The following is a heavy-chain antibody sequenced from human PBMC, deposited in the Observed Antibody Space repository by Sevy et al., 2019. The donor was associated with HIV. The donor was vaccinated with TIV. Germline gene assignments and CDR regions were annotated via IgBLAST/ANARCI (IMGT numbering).Heavy chain of an antibody. CDR3: XXDKXIXXXIPAAMAYYGMDV. J-gene: IGHJ6*02. Sequence: GGSLRLSCAASGFTFDDYAMYWVRQAPGKGLEWVSGISWNSGGIGYADSVKGRFTISRDNAKNSLYLQMNSLRVEDXXXXXXXXDKXIXXXIPAAMAYYGMDVWGQGTTVTVSS. CDR2: ISWNSGGI. CDR1: GFTFDDYA. D-gene: IGHD2-2*01. V-gene: IGHV3-9*01.